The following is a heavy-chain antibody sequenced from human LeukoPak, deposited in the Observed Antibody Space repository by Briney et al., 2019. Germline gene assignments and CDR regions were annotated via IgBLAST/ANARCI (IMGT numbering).Heavy chain of an antibody. CDR3: ARDTNNLAGFDY. CDR1: GGSFGGYY. CDR2: INHSGST. D-gene: IGHD3-16*01. V-gene: IGHV4-34*01. Sequence: SETLSLTCAVYGGSFGGYYWSWIRRPPGKGLEWIGEINHSGSTNYNPSLKSRVTISVDTSKNQFSLKLSSVTAADTAVYYCARDTNNLAGFDYWGQGTLVTVSS. J-gene: IGHJ4*02.